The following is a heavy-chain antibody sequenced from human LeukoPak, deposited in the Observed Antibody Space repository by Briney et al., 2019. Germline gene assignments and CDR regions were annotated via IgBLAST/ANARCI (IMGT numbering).Heavy chain of an antibody. D-gene: IGHD3-10*01. CDR2: ISSSSSYI. J-gene: IGHJ3*02. CDR3: ARARVRYAFDI. CDR1: GFTFSSYS. V-gene: IGHV3-21*01. Sequence: GGSLRLSCAASGFTFSSYSMNWVRQAPGKGLEWVSSISSSSSYIYYADSLKDRFTISRDNAKNSLYLQMTSLRAEDTAVYYCARARVRYAFDIWGQGTMVTVSS.